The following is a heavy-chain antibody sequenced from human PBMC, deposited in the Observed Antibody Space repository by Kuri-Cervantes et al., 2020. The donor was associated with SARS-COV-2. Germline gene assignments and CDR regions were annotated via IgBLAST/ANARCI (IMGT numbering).Heavy chain of an antibody. CDR1: GFTFNSYS. Sequence: GESLKISCAASGFTFNSYSMNWVRQAPGKGLEWVSSISSSSSYIYYADSVKGRFTISRDNAKNSLYLQMNSLRAEDTAVYYCARGPRVYDILTGYYCAFDIWGQGTMVTVSS. V-gene: IGHV3-21*01. CDR3: ARGPRVYDILTGYYCAFDI. J-gene: IGHJ3*02. CDR2: ISSSSSYI. D-gene: IGHD3-9*01.